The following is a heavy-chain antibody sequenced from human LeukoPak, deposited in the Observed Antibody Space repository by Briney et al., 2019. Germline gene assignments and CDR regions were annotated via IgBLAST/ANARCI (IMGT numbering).Heavy chain of an antibody. CDR3: ARAVVTAMGFFDY. CDR1: GGSISSGGYY. J-gene: IGHJ4*02. V-gene: IGHV4-61*08. CDR2: IYYSGST. D-gene: IGHD2-21*02. Sequence: TSETLSLTCTVSGGSISSGGYYWSWIRQHPGKGLEWIGYIYYSGSTNYNPSLKSRVTISVDTSKNQFSLKLSSVTAADTAVYYCARAVVTAMGFFDYWGQGTLVTVSS.